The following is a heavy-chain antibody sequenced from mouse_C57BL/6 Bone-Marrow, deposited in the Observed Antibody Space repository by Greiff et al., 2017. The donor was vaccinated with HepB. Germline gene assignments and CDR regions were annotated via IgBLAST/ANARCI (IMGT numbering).Heavy chain of an antibody. J-gene: IGHJ2*01. CDR1: GFSLTSYA. CDR2: IWTGGGT. V-gene: IGHV2-9-1*01. Sequence: VKLMESGPGLVAPSQSLSITCTVSGFSLTSYAISWVRQPPGKGLEWLGVIWTGGGTNYNSALKSRLSISKDNSKSQVFLKMNSLQTDDTARYYCARNSYYDYDGGGFDYWGQGTTLTVSS. CDR3: ARNSYYDYDGGGFDY. D-gene: IGHD2-4*01.